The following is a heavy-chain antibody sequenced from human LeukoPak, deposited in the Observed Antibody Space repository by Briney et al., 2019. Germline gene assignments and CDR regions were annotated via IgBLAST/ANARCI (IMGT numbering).Heavy chain of an antibody. D-gene: IGHD4-23*01. CDR3: ARPRGGGNNLYGMDV. Sequence: GGSLRLSCAASGFTFSSYGMHWVRQAPGKGLEWVAVISYDGSNKYYADSVKGRFTISRDNSKNTLYLQMNSLRVEDTAVYYCARPRGGGNNLYGMDVWGQGTTVTVSS. J-gene: IGHJ6*02. CDR1: GFTFSSYG. CDR2: ISYDGSNK. V-gene: IGHV3-30*03.